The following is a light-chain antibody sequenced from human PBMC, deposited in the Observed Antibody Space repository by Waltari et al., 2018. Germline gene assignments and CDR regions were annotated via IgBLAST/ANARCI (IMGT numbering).Light chain of an antibody. CDR3: QQYSTYSRT. V-gene: IGKV1-5*03. J-gene: IGKJ1*01. Sequence: DIQMTQSPSTLSASIRDRVTITCRASQSISTWLAWYQQKPGKAPKLLIYKASSLESGVPSRFSGSGSGTEFALTISGLQPDDFATYYCQQYSTYSRTFGQGTKVET. CDR2: KAS. CDR1: QSISTW.